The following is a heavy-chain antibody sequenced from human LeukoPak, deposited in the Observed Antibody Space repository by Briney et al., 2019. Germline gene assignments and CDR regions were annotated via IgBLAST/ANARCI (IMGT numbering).Heavy chain of an antibody. CDR3: ARDPAAGTAHYYFDY. CDR1: GYTFTGYY. D-gene: IGHD6-13*01. Sequence: GASVKVSCKASGYTFTGYYMHWVRQAPGQGLEWMGWINPNSGGTNYAQKFQGRVTMTRDTSISTAYMELSRLRSDDTAVYYCARDPAAGTAHYYFDYWGQGTLVTVSS. J-gene: IGHJ4*02. CDR2: INPNSGGT. V-gene: IGHV1-2*02.